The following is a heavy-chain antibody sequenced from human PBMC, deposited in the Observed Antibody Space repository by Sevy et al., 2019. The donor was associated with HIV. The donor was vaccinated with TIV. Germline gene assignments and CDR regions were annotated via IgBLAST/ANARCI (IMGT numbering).Heavy chain of an antibody. Sequence: ASVKVSCNASGGTFSSYAINWVRQAPGQGLEWIGGIFPLFAPANFAHKFQDRVIFTADKFTGTAYMEMSSLRFEDTAMYYCARGTAEGSSWFSDAFDIWGQGTMVTVSS. CDR3: ARGTAEGSSWFSDAFDI. J-gene: IGHJ3*02. CDR2: IFPLFAPA. D-gene: IGHD6-13*01. CDR1: GGTFSSYA. V-gene: IGHV1-69*06.